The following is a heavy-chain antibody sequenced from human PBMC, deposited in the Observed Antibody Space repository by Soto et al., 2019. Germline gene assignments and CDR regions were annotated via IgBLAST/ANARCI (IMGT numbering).Heavy chain of an antibody. V-gene: IGHV4-4*02. Sequence: QVQLQESGPGLVEPSGTLSLTCTVSGDSISSDYYWSWVRQPPGKRLEWIGEIYHTGTTNYNPSLXXQVSISRDRSKNQFSLELNSVTAADTAVYYCAKDTHWGLGYWGQGTLVTVSS. J-gene: IGHJ4*02. D-gene: IGHD7-27*01. CDR2: IYHTGTT. CDR3: AKDTHWGLGY. CDR1: GDSISSDYY.